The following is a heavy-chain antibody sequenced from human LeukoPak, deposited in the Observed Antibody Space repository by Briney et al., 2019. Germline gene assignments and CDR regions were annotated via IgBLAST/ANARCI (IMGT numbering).Heavy chain of an antibody. J-gene: IGHJ4*02. CDR3: ARGPCTSCYRSDH. V-gene: IGHV3-43*02. CDR1: GFTFDDYA. D-gene: IGHD2-2*01. Sequence: GSLRLSCAASGFTFDDYAMHWVRQAPGKGLEWVSLINGDGGTTNYADSVKGRFTISRDNRKTSLYLQMSSLRTEDTALYYCARGPCTSCYRSDHWGQGTLVTVSS. CDR2: INGDGGTT.